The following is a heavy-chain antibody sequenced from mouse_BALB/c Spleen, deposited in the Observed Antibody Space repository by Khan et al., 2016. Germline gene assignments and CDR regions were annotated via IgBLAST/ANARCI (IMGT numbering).Heavy chain of an antibody. CDR1: GYSITSGYS. J-gene: IGHJ4*01. D-gene: IGHD1-1*01. CDR3: ARRAVVANYAMDY. Sequence: EVQLQESGPDLVKPSQSLSLTCTATGYSITSGYSWHWTRQFPGNKLEWMGYIHYSGSTNYNPSLKSRISITRDTSKNQFFLQLNSLTTEDTATYYCARRAVVANYAMDYWSQGTSVTVSS. V-gene: IGHV3-1*02. CDR2: IHYSGST.